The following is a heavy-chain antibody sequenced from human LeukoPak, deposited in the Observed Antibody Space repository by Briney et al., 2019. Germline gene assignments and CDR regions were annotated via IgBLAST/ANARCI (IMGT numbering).Heavy chain of an antibody. CDR3: ATWYSSSWSPFDY. J-gene: IGHJ4*02. CDR2: FDPGDGET. CDR1: GYTLTELS. V-gene: IGHV1-24*01. D-gene: IGHD6-13*01. Sequence: EASVKVSCKVSGYTLTELSMHWVRQAPGKGLEWMGGFDPGDGETIYAQKFQGRVTMTEDTSTDTAYMELSSLRSEDTAVYYCATWYSSSWSPFDYWGQGTLVTVSS.